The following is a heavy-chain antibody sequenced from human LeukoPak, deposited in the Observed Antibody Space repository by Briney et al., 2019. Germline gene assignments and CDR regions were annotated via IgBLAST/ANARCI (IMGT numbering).Heavy chain of an antibody. CDR1: GYTFTSYD. J-gene: IGHJ4*02. V-gene: IGHV1-8*01. Sequence: ASVKVSCKASGYTFTSYDINWVRQATGQGLEWMGWMNPNSGNTGYAQKFKGRVTMTRNTSISTAYMELSSLRSDDTALYYCASIEHILTASGLGPHIPYYLKYWGQGTLVTVSS. CDR2: MNPNSGNT. CDR3: ASIEHILTASGLGPHIPYYLKY. D-gene: IGHD3-9*01.